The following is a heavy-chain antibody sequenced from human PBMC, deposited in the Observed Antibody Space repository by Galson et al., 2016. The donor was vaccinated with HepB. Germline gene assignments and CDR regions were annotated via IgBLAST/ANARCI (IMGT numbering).Heavy chain of an antibody. V-gene: IGHV3-11*01. CDR1: GFSFSGHY. J-gene: IGHJ6*02. CDR2: ITTSGSPL. CDR3: ARDPDTASKVDV. D-gene: IGHD5-18*01. Sequence: SLRLSCAASGFSFSGHYMSWIRQAPGKGLESIAYITTSGSPLWYGEAVKGRCTISRDNAKSSLYLQLNSLRAEDTAVYYCARDPDTASKVDVWGLGTTVTVSS.